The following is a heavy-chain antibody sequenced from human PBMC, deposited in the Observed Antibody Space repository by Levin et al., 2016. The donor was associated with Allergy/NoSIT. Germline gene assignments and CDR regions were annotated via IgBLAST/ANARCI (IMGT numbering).Heavy chain of an antibody. D-gene: IGHD2-15*01. V-gene: IGHV4-34*01. J-gene: IGHJ6*02. CDR3: ARNRDCSGGSCYSYYYYYGMDV. CDR2: INHSGST. CDR1: GGSFSGYY. Sequence: SETLSLTCAVYGGSFSGYYWSWIRQPPGKGLEWIGEINHSGSTNYNPSLKSRVTISVDTSKNQFSLKLSSVTAADTAVYYCARNRDCSGGSCYSYYYYYGMDVWGQGTTVTVSS.